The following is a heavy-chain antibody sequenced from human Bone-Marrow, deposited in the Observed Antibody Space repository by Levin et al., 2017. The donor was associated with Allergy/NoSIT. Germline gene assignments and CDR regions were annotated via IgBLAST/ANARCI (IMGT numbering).Heavy chain of an antibody. D-gene: IGHD4-17*01. CDR3: TKDRWVDYGDYRPFDH. V-gene: IGHV3-30*18. CDR1: GFTFNTYA. Sequence: SCAASGFTFNTYAMHWVRLAPGKGLEWVAIISYDGHNKYYADSVKGRFTISRDNTQNIVYLQMNSLRVEDTAVYYCTKDRWVDYGDYRPFDHWGQGTLVTVSS. CDR2: ISYDGHNK. J-gene: IGHJ4*02.